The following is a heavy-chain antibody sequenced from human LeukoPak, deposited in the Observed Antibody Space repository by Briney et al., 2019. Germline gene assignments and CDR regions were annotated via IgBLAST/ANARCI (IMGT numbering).Heavy chain of an antibody. Sequence: PGGSLRLSCAASGFTFSSYGMSWVRQAPGKGLEWVAFIRYDGSNNYYADSVKGGFTISRDNSKNTLYLQMNSLRPDDTAVYYCAKDLGPVALNGGDYWGQGTLVTVSS. J-gene: IGHJ4*02. V-gene: IGHV3-30*02. D-gene: IGHD6-19*01. CDR1: GFTFSSYG. CDR2: IRYDGSNN. CDR3: AKDLGPVALNGGDY.